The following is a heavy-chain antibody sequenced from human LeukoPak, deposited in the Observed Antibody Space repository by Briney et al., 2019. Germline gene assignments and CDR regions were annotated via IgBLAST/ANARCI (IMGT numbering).Heavy chain of an antibody. CDR1: GYIFSDYY. V-gene: IGHV1-69*02. J-gene: IGHJ4*02. CDR2: IIPILGIA. Sequence: ASVKVSCKASGYIFSDYYMYWVRQAPGQGLEWMGRIIPILGIANYAQKFQGRVTITADKSTSTAYMELSSLRSEDTAVYYCARGATSGVDYWGQGTLVTVSS. CDR3: ARGATSGVDY. D-gene: IGHD1-26*01.